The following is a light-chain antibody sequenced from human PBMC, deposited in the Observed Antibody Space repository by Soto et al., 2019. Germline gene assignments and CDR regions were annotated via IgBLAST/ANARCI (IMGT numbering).Light chain of an antibody. Sequence: IQMTQSPSSVSASVGDRLTITCRASQGISSALVWYQQKPGKAPNLLIYDASTLESGVPSRFSGSGYGTDFTLTISSLQPEDFATYYCQQFNDYPLTFGGGTKVDIK. CDR1: QGISSA. V-gene: IGKV1D-13*01. J-gene: IGKJ4*01. CDR2: DAS. CDR3: QQFNDYPLT.